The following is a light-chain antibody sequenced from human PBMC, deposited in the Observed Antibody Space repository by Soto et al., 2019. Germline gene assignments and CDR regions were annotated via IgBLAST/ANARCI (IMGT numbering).Light chain of an antibody. Sequence: QSVLTQPASLSASPGASASVTCTLRSGINVDTYRIYWYQQNPGSPPQYLLTYKSDSDKRQGSGVSSRFSGAKDASTNAGILLISGLQSDDEADYYCMIWHSNAWVFGGGTKLTVL. V-gene: IGLV5-45*01. CDR3: MIWHSNAWV. CDR2: YKSDSDK. J-gene: IGLJ3*02. CDR1: SGINVDTYR.